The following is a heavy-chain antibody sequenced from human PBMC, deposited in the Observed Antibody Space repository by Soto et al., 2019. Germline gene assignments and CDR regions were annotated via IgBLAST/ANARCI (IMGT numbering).Heavy chain of an antibody. Sequence: GGSLRLSCAASGFTFSSYSMNWVRQAPGKGLEWVSSISSSSSYIYYADSVKGRFTISRDNAKNSLYLQMNSLRAEDTAVYYCARAPEPLGYCCGGSCYSRHYYGMDVWGQGTTVTVSS. CDR3: ARAPEPLGYCCGGSCYSRHYYGMDV. D-gene: IGHD2-15*01. CDR1: GFTFSSYS. J-gene: IGHJ6*02. V-gene: IGHV3-21*01. CDR2: ISSSSSYI.